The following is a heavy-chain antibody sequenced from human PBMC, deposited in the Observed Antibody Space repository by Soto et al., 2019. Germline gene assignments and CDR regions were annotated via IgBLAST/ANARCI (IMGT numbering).Heavy chain of an antibody. Sequence: GGSLRLSCVGSGFTFSNFSINWDRQAPGKGLEWVSSISSRSDIYYADSLKGRFTISRDNAKNSVSLQMNSLRAEDTAVYYCAREYTAWPLAYGLDVWGQGTTVTVSS. CDR3: AREYTAWPLAYGLDV. CDR1: GFTFSNFS. D-gene: IGHD2-2*02. J-gene: IGHJ6*02. CDR2: ISSRSDI. V-gene: IGHV3-21*01.